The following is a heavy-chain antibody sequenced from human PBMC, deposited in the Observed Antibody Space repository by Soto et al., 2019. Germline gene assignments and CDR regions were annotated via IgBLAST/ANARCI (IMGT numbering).Heavy chain of an antibody. D-gene: IGHD6-13*01. J-gene: IGHJ5*02. Sequence: QVQLVESGGGVDQPGRSLRLSCAASGFTFSSYGMHWVRQAPGKGLEWVAVIWYDGSNKYYADSVKGRFTISRDNSKNTLYLQMNSLRAEDTAVYYCARDNSSSWYGQTNWFDPWGQGTLVTVSS. CDR3: ARDNSSSWYGQTNWFDP. CDR1: GFTFSSYG. CDR2: IWYDGSNK. V-gene: IGHV3-33*01.